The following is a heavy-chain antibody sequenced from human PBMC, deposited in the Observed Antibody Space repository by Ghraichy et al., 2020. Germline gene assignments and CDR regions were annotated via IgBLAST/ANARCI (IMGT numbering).Heavy chain of an antibody. CDR2: INTDNGNT. Sequence: SVKVSCKASGYTFTNYGITWVRQAPGQGLEWMGWINTDNGNTNYAQQLQDRVTLTTDTSTTTAYMELRSLRSDDTAVYYCARELFGYSTGWAFDYWGQGTLVTVSS. CDR3: ARELFGYSTGWAFDY. J-gene: IGHJ4*02. CDR1: GYTFTNYG. V-gene: IGHV1-18*01. D-gene: IGHD6-19*01.